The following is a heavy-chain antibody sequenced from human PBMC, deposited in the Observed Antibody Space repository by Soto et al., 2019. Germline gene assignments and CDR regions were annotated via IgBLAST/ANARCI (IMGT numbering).Heavy chain of an antibody. D-gene: IGHD5-12*01. CDR3: ASLYSRYDRDD. CDR1: GFTFSTYW. J-gene: IGHJ4*02. Sequence: GGSLRLSCAASGFTFSTYWMHWVRQAPGTGLEWVSRIKGDGSSTSYADSVKGRFTISRDNAKNTLYLQMNSLRAEDTAVYYCASLYSRYDRDDWGQGTLVTVAS. V-gene: IGHV3-74*01. CDR2: IKGDGSST.